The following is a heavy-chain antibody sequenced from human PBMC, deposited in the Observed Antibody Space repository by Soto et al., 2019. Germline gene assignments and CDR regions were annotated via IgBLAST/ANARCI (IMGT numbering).Heavy chain of an antibody. J-gene: IGHJ6*02. V-gene: IGHV3-30*18. CDR1: GFTFRNYG. Sequence: LRLSCATSGFTFRNYGMHWVRQAPGKGPEWVAVIAHDGTNKFYEDSVKGRFTISRDNSKNTLYLQMNSLRVEDRAVYYCAKDHGFDVYQLLYYFKYGLDVWGQGTTVTVSS. CDR3: AKDHGFDVYQLLYYFKYGLDV. CDR2: IAHDGTNK. D-gene: IGHD1-26*01.